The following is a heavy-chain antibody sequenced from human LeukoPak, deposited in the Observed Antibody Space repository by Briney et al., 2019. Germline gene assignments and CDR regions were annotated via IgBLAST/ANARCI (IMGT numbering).Heavy chain of an antibody. Sequence: SQTLSLTCTVSGDSINSGNYYWSWIRQHPGQGLEWIGCVYYSGSTYYNPSPKSRVTISVDTSKSQFSLKLSSVTAADTAVHYCARAPSNSGYNWFDPWGQGTLVTVSS. V-gene: IGHV4-31*03. CDR2: VYYSGST. CDR1: GDSINSGNYY. D-gene: IGHD2-2*03. J-gene: IGHJ5*02. CDR3: ARAPSNSGYNWFDP.